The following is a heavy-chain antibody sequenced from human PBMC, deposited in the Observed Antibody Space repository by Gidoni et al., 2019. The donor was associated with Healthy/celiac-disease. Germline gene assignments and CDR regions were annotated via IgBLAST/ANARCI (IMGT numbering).Heavy chain of an antibody. CDR3: ARDNGGAAAGSWFDP. V-gene: IGHV1-46*01. D-gene: IGHD6-13*01. Sequence: QVQLVQSGAEVKKPGASVKVSCTASGYTFTSDYMNWVRQAPGQGLEWMGIINPSGGSTSYEQKFQGRVTMTRDTSTSTVYMELSSRRSEDTAVYYCARDNGGAAAGSWFDPWGQGTLVTVSS. J-gene: IGHJ5*02. CDR2: INPSGGST. CDR1: GYTFTSDY.